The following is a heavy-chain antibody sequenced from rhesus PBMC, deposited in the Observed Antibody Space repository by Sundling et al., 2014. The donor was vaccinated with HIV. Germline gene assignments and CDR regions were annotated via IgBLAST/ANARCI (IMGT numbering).Heavy chain of an antibody. V-gene: IGHV4-80*01. J-gene: IGHJ4*01. D-gene: IGHD6-19*01. CDR2: INGLSGST. Sequence: QVQLQESGPGLVKPSETLSLTCTVSGASISHYWWGWIRQPPGKGLEWIGDINGLSGSTNYSPSLESRVTISRHTSRSKISLNLRSVTAADTALYYCVIPLGSTTERYFDYWGQGVLVTVSS. CDR3: VIPLGSTTERYFDY. CDR1: GASISHYW.